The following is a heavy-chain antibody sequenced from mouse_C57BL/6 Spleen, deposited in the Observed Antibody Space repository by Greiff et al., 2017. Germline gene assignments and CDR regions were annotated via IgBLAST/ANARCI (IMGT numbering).Heavy chain of an antibody. J-gene: IGHJ4*01. CDR1: GFTFSSYA. Sequence: EVKVVESGGGLVKPGGSLKLSCAASGFTFSSYAMSWVRQTPEKRLEWVATISDGGSYTYYPDNVKGRFTISRDNAKNNLYLQMSHLKSEDTAMYYCARDNPRMDYWGQGTSVTVSS. CDR3: ARDNPRMDY. D-gene: IGHD6-1*01. CDR2: ISDGGSYT. V-gene: IGHV5-4*01.